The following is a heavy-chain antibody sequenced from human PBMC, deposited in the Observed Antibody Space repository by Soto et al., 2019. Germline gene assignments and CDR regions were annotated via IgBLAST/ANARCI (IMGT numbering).Heavy chain of an antibody. D-gene: IGHD3-22*01. CDR1: GYIFTSYW. J-gene: IGHJ4*02. CDR2: IYPGDSDT. Sequence: GESLKISCNCSGYIFTSYWSGWVRQMPGKGLEWMGIIYPGDSDTRYSPSFQGQVTISADKSISTAYLQWSSLKASDTAMYYCARQGDYYDSSGPSWYWGQGTLVTVSS. CDR3: ARQGDYYDSSGPSWY. V-gene: IGHV5-51*01.